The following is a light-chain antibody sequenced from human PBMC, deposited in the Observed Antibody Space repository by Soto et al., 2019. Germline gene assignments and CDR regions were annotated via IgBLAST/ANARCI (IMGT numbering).Light chain of an antibody. CDR1: SSDGGGYNY. J-gene: IGLJ1*01. Sequence: QSALTQPRSVSGSPGQSVTISCSGTSSDGGGYNYVSWYQRHPGKAPKLIIYDVFKRPSGVPDRFSGSKSGNTASLTISGLQAEDEADYFCCSYAGTDTSLYVFGTVTQLTVL. CDR2: DVF. CDR3: CSYAGTDTSLYV. V-gene: IGLV2-11*01.